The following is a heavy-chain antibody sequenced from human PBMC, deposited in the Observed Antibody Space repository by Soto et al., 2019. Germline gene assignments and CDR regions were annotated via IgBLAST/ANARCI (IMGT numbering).Heavy chain of an antibody. CDR1: GFTFSSYW. CDR3: ARASSHTLRGGDCYFFDY. Sequence: PGGSLRLSCAASGFTFSSYWMSWVRQAPGKGLEWVANIKQDGSEKYYVDSVKGRFTISRDNAKNSLYLQMNSLRAEDTAMYYCARASSHTLRGGDCYFFDYWGQGTLVTVSS. V-gene: IGHV3-7*01. CDR2: IKQDGSEK. J-gene: IGHJ4*02. D-gene: IGHD2-21*02.